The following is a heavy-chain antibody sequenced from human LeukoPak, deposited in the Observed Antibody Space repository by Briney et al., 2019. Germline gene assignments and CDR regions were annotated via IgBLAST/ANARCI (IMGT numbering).Heavy chain of an antibody. J-gene: IGHJ6*03. CDR1: GFTFSSYA. V-gene: IGHV3-23*01. Sequence: PGGSLRLSCAASGFTFSSYAMSWVRQAPGKGLEWVSAISGSGGSTYYADSVKGRFTISRDNSKNTLYLQMNSLRAEDTAVYYCAKGTYSGYYPYYYYYYMDVWGKGTTVTVSS. D-gene: IGHD3-22*01. CDR2: ISGSGGST. CDR3: AKGTYSGYYPYYYYYYMDV.